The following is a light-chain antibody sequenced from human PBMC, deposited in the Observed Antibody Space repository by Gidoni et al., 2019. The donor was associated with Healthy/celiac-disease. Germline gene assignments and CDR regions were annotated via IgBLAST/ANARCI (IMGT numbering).Light chain of an antibody. CDR1: QDISNY. V-gene: IGKV1-33*01. CDR2: DAS. CDR3: QQYDNLPLFT. Sequence: DIQMTQSPSSLSAPVGDSVTITCQASQDISNYLNWYQQKPGKAPKLLIYDASNLEIGVPSRFSGSGSVTDFTFTISSLQPEDIATYYCQQYDNLPLFTFGPGTKVEIK. J-gene: IGKJ3*01.